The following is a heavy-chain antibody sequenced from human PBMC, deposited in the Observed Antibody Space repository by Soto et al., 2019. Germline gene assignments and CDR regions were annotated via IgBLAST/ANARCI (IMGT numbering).Heavy chain of an antibody. CDR3: ARIVVCSGGSCHRSFDY. D-gene: IGHD2-15*01. CDR1: GFSLSTSGMC. V-gene: IGHV2-70*01. CDR2: IDWDDDK. J-gene: IGHJ4*02. Sequence: SGPTLVNPTQTLTLTCTFSGFSLSTSGMCVSWIRQPPGKALEWLALIDWDDDKYYSTSLKTRLTISKDTSKNQVVLTMTNMDPVDAATYYCARIVVCSGGSCHRSFDYWGQGTLVTVSS.